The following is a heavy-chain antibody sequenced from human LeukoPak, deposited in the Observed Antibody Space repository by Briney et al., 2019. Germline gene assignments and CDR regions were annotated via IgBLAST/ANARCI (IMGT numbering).Heavy chain of an antibody. CDR1: GYTFTGYY. J-gene: IGHJ4*02. CDR3: ARDRPLDADDYYGFYYFDY. Sequence: GASVKVSCKASGYTFTGYYMHWVRQAPGQGLEWVGWINPNSGGTNHAQKFQGRVTMTRDTPISTAYMELSRLRSDDTAVYYCARDRPLDADDYYGFYYFDYWGQGTLVTVSS. V-gene: IGHV1-2*02. D-gene: IGHD3-10*01. CDR2: INPNSGGT.